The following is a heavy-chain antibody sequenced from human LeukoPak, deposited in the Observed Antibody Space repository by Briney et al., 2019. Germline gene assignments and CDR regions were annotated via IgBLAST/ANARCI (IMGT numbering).Heavy chain of an antibody. CDR2: ISGSGGSA. CDR3: AKAYCSSTSCYQGY. V-gene: IGHV3-23*01. CDR1: GFTFSSYA. D-gene: IGHD2-2*01. J-gene: IGHJ4*02. Sequence: PGGSLRLSCAASGFTFSSYAMSWVRQAPGKGREWVSAISGSGGSAYYADSVKGRFTISRDNSKNTLYLQMNSLRAEDTAVYYCAKAYCSSTSCYQGYWGQGTLVIVSS.